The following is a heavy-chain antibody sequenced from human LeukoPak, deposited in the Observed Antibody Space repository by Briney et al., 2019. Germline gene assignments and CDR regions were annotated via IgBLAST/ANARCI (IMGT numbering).Heavy chain of an antibody. CDR2: ISYDGSNK. D-gene: IGHD6-13*01. J-gene: IGHJ4*02. CDR3: AKAGGSYSSSWYLGY. Sequence: GGSLRLSCAASEFTFSSYGMHWVRQAPGKGLEWVAVISYDGSNKYHADSVKGRFTISRDNSKNTLYLQMNSLRAEDTAVYYCAKAGGSYSSSWYLGYWGQGTLVTVSS. CDR1: EFTFSSYG. V-gene: IGHV3-30*18.